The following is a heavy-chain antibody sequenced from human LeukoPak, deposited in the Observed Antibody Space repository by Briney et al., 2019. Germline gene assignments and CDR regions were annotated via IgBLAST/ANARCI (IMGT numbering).Heavy chain of an antibody. Sequence: LVKVSCKASGGTFSSYTISWVRQAPGQGLEWMGRIIPILGIANYAQKFQGRVTITADKSTSTAYMELSSLRSEDTAVYYCARDKSAIFGVVPHEDYYYYMDVWGKGTTVTVSS. D-gene: IGHD3-3*01. J-gene: IGHJ6*03. CDR1: GGTFSSYT. CDR3: ARDKSAIFGVVPHEDYYYYMDV. V-gene: IGHV1-69*04. CDR2: IIPILGIA.